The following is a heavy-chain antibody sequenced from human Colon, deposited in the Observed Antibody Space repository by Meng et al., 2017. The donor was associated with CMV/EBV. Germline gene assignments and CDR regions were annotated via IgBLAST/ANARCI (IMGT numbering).Heavy chain of an antibody. D-gene: IGHD3-16*01. V-gene: IGHV3-30*18. J-gene: IGHJ4*02. CDR1: GVTFKNYG. CDR3: AKAFGGDWSLAN. Sequence: SCAASGVTFKNYGMHWIRQAPGKGLEWVAFTSYDGGNEYYADSVKGRFTISRDNFKSTLFLQMNSLRADDTALYYCAKAFGGDWSLANWGQGTLVTVSS. CDR2: TSYDGGNE.